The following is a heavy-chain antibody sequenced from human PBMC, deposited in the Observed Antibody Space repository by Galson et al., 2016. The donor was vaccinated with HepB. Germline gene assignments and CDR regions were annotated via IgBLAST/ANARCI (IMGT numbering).Heavy chain of an antibody. CDR1: GFTFTTYA. CDR3: AKMSSSSAYYSDAFDL. V-gene: IGHV3-23*01. D-gene: IGHD3-22*01. J-gene: IGHJ3*01. CDR2: ISDSDPST. Sequence: SLRLSCAASGFTFTTYATSWVRQAPGKGLEWVSGISDSDPSTYYADSVKGRFTISRDNSKNTLYLQMNSLRAEDTAVYYCAKMSSSSAYYSDAFDLWGQGTMVTVSS.